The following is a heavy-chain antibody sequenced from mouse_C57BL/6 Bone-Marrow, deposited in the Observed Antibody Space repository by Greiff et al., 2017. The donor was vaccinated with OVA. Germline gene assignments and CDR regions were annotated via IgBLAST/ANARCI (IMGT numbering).Heavy chain of an antibody. CDR2: IYPGDGDT. J-gene: IGHJ2*01. CDR1: GYAFSSSW. V-gene: IGHV1-82*01. Sequence: QVQLQQSGPELVKPGASVKISCKASGYAFSSSWMNWVKQRPGKGLEWIGRIYPGDGDTNYNGKFKGKATLTADKSSSTAYMQLSSLTSEDSAVYFCAGSWDYDDYRGQGTTLTVAS. CDR3: AGSWDYDDY. D-gene: IGHD2-4*01.